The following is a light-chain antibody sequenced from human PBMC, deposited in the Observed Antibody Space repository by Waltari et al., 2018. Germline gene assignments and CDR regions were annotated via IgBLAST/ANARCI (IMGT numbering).Light chain of an antibody. CDR2: KDS. V-gene: IGLV3-27*01. J-gene: IGLJ2*01. CDR1: VLTKKY. CDR3: YSSTDNSGI. Sequence: SYELTQPSSVSVSPGQTAKLTCSGDVLTKKYARWVQQKPGQAPVLMLYKDSERPSRIPERFSGSSSGATVTLTITGAQVEDGADYYCYSSTDNSGIFGGGTTLTVL.